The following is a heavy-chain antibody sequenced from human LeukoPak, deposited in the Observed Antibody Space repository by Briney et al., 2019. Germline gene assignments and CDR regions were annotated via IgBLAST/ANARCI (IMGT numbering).Heavy chain of an antibody. CDR1: GASVSSGPYY. CDR2: WEN. D-gene: IGHD1-26*01. CDR3: ARETAERYRGSYFDY. V-gene: IGHV4-61*01. Sequence: PSETLSLTCTVSGASVSSGPYYWSWIRQPPGEGLEWIGWENNYNVSLKSRVIISVDRSKNQFSLTFISVTAADTAVYFCARETAERYRGSYFDYWGQGALVTVSS. J-gene: IGHJ4*02.